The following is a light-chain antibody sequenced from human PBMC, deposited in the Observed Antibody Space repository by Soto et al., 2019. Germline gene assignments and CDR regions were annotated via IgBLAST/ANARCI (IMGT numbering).Light chain of an antibody. CDR1: QSISSY. J-gene: IGKJ4*01. Sequence: DIRMKQSPSSLSASVGDRVTITCRASQSISSYLNWYQQKPGKAPKLLIYAASSLQSGVPSRFSGGGSGTDFTLTISSLQPEDFATYYCQQVYVYPSTFGGGTKVDI. CDR3: QQVYVYPST. CDR2: AAS. V-gene: IGKV1-39*01.